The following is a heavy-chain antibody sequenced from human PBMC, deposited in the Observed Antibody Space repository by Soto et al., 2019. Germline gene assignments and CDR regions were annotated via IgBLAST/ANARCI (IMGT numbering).Heavy chain of an antibody. CDR3: ARQSADFWSGYLNWYFDL. Sequence: QLQLQESGPGLVKPSETLSLTCTVSGGSISSSSYYWGWIRQPPGKGLEWIGSIYYSGSTYYNPSLKSRVTISVDTSKNQFSLKLSSVTAADTAVYYCARQSADFWSGYLNWYFDLWGRGTLVTVSS. V-gene: IGHV4-39*01. CDR2: IYYSGST. J-gene: IGHJ2*01. CDR1: GGSISSSSYY. D-gene: IGHD3-3*01.